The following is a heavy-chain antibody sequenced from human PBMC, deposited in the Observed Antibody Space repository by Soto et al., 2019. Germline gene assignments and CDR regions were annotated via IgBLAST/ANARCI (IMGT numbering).Heavy chain of an antibody. CDR1: GFTFNSYA. J-gene: IGHJ5*02. D-gene: IGHD3-10*01. CDR2: ISASGDST. Sequence: EVQLLESGGGLVQPGGSLRLSCAASGFTFNSYAMSWVRQAPGKGLEWVSAISASGDSTYYADAVKGRFTISRDNSKNTLYLEMNGLRAENTALYYCAKNPLTLLPGIFWFEPWGQGTLVTVSS. CDR3: AKNPLTLLPGIFWFEP. V-gene: IGHV3-23*01.